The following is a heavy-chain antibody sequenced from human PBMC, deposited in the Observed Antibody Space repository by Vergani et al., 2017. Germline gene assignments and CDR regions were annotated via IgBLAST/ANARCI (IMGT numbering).Heavy chain of an antibody. CDR3: ASRDQLPMGMDV. CDR1: GGSISSGGYS. V-gene: IGHV4-30-2*01. J-gene: IGHJ6*02. CDR2: IYHSGST. D-gene: IGHD2-2*01. Sequence: QVQLQESGPGLVKPSQTLSLTCAVSGGSISSGGYSWSWIRQPPGKGLEWIGYIYHSGSTYYNPSLKSRVTISVDRSKNQFSLKLSSVTAADTSVDYCASRDQLPMGMDVWGQGTTVTVSS.